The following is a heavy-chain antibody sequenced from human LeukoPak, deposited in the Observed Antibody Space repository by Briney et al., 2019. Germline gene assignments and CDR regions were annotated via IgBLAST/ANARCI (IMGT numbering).Heavy chain of an antibody. J-gene: IGHJ4*02. CDR3: AYDLVVVAATPV. CDR2: INPNSGGT. CDR1: GYTFTGYY. Sequence: ASVKVSCKASGYTFTGYYMHWVRQAPGQGLEWMGRINPNSGGTNYAQKFQGRVTMTRDTSISTAYMELSRLRSDDTAVYCCAYDLVVVAATPVWGQGTLVTVSS. V-gene: IGHV1-2*06. D-gene: IGHD2-15*01.